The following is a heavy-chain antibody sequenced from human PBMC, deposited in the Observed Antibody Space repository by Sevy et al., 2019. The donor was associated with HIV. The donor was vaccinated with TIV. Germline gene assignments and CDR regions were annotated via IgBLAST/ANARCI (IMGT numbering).Heavy chain of an antibody. D-gene: IGHD4-17*01. CDR3: ARDQHDYGGNLRTGWFDP. CDR1: HYTFSSYT. V-gene: IGHV3-30-3*01. CDR2: ISYDGSNK. J-gene: IGHJ5*02. Sequence: GGSLRLSCAASHYTFSSYTMHWVRQAPGKGLEWVALISYDGSNKNYADSVKGRFTISRDNSKNTLYLQMNSLRAEDTALYYCARDQHDYGGNLRTGWFDPWGQGTLVTVSS.